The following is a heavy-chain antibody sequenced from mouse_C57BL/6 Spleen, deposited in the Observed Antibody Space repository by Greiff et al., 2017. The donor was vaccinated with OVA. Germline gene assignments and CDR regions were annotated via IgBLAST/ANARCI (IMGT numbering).Heavy chain of an antibody. CDR3: ARRSSNWDYFDY. J-gene: IGHJ2*01. CDR2: IYPSDSET. D-gene: IGHD2-5*01. V-gene: IGHV1-52*01. Sequence: VQLQQPGAELVRPGSSVKLSCKASGYTFTSYWMHWVKQRPIQGLEWIGNIYPSDSETHYNQKFKDKATLTVDKSSSTAYMQLSSLTSEDSAVYYCARRSSNWDYFDYWAKAPLSQSPQ. CDR1: GYTFTSYW.